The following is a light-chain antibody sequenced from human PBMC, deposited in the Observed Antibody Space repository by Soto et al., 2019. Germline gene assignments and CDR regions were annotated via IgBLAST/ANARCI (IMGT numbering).Light chain of an antibody. J-gene: IGLJ2*01. CDR2: EAT. CDR3: CSSAGSDNYVL. V-gene: IGLV2-23*01. CDR1: STNIGSSSL. Sequence: QSALTQPASVSGSPGQSITISCTGSSTNIGSSSLVSWYQQHPGKAPKLMIYEATKRPSGLSDRFSGSKSGNTASLTISGLQAEDEADYFCCSSAGSDNYVLFGGGTKLIVL.